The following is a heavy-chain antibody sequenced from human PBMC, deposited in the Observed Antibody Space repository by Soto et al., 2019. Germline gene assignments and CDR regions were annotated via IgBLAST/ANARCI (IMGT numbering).Heavy chain of an antibody. D-gene: IGHD2-15*01. CDR2: ISVSVSST. CDR3: AKVLRYCSGDSGPPPVY. Sequence: EVQLLESGGGLVQPGGSLRLSCAASGFTFSSYAMNWVRQAPGKGLEWVSAISVSVSSTYYADSVKGRFTISRDNSKNTVYLQMNSLRAEDTAIYYCAKVLRYCSGDSGPPPVYWGQGTLVTVSS. V-gene: IGHV3-23*01. J-gene: IGHJ4*02. CDR1: GFTFSSYA.